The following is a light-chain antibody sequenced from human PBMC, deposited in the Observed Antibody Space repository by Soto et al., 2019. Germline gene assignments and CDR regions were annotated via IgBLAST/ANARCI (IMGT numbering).Light chain of an antibody. CDR2: DAS. Sequence: ESVLTQAPDTLSFSPGERATLSCRASQSVSSYLAWYQQKPGQAPGLLIYDASNRATGIPARFSGSGSGTDFALTISSLEPEDFAVYYCQQRSNWPPWTFGQGTKVDI. J-gene: IGKJ1*01. CDR1: QSVSSY. CDR3: QQRSNWPPWT. V-gene: IGKV3-11*01.